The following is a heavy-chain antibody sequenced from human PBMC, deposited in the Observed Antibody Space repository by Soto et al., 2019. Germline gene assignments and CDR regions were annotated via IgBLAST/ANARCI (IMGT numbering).Heavy chain of an antibody. V-gene: IGHV4-34*01. CDR1: AESFSSYY. Sequence: QVQLQQWGAGLLQPSETLSLTCGVYAESFSSYYWSWIRQSPGKGLEWIGEINHRGSTTYNPSLAGRVTISVDSSKKQFSLILNSVTAADAAVYFCAAYEYRTSLYGIDVWGQGATVTVS. D-gene: IGHD5-12*01. J-gene: IGHJ6*02. CDR3: AAYEYRTSLYGIDV. CDR2: INHRGST.